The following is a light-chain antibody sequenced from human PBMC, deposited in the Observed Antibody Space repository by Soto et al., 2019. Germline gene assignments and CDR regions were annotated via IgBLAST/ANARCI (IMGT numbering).Light chain of an antibody. CDR1: SSDIGAHIH. J-gene: IGLJ2*01. Sequence: QSALTQPASVSGSPGQSITISCTGTSSDIGAHIHVSWYQQHPGKAPKLLIYEVSNRPSGVSSHFSGSKSGDTASRTISGLQAEDKADYYCCSYTSTSTLLVFGGGTKLTVL. CDR2: EVS. CDR3: CSYTSTSTLLV. V-gene: IGLV2-14*01.